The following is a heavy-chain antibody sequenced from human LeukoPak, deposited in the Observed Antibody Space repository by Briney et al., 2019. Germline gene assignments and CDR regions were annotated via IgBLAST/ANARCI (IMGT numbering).Heavy chain of an antibody. J-gene: IGHJ4*02. CDR2: ISSSSSYI. Sequence: GSLRLSCAASGFTFSSYSMNRVRQAPGKGLEWVSSISSSSSYIYYADSVKGRFTISRDNAKNSLYLQMNSLRAEDTAVYYCARVLGGTLDQGGFDYWGQGTLVTVSS. CDR1: GFTFSSYS. V-gene: IGHV3-21*01. D-gene: IGHD1-7*01. CDR3: ARVLGGTLDQGGFDY.